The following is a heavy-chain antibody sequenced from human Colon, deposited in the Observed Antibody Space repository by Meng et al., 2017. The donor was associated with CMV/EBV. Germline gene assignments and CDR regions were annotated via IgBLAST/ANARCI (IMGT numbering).Heavy chain of an antibody. CDR2: IYPQDGGT. Sequence: QGQLVQLGTEVKKPGASVKVSCKTSGYTFTANHLHWVRQAPGQVLEWMGWIYPQDGGTYFAQKFQDRVTLTRDTSITTAYMELSGLTSDDTAIYYCVRESWYFDFWGEGTLVTVSS. J-gene: IGHJ4*02. CDR1: GYTFTANH. CDR3: VRESWYFDF. D-gene: IGHD6-13*01. V-gene: IGHV1-2*02.